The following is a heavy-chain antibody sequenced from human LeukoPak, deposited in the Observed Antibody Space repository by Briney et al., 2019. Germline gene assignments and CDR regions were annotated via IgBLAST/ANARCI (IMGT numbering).Heavy chain of an antibody. D-gene: IGHD2-2*01. CDR1: GGSFSGYY. CDR2: INHRGST. V-gene: IGHV4-34*01. J-gene: IGHJ5*02. CDR3: ARVDYCSSTSCYGDWFDP. Sequence: PSETLSLTCAVYGGSFSGYYWTWIRQPPGKGLEWIGEINHRGSTHYNPSLKSRVTMSVDTSKNQFSLRLSSVTAADTAVYYCARVDYCSSTSCYGDWFDPWGQGTLVTVSS.